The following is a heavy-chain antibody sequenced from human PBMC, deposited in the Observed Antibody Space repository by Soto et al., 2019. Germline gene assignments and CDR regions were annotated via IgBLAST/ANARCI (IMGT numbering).Heavy chain of an antibody. D-gene: IGHD1-26*01. V-gene: IGHV1-69*12. CDR1: GGTFSSYA. CDR2: IIPIFGTA. J-gene: IGHJ5*02. CDR3: ASVHEWESQDWFDP. Sequence: QVQLVQSGAEVKKPGSSVKVSCKASGGTFSSYAISWVRQAPGQGLEWMGGIIPIFGTANYAQKFQGRVTXXAXEXKSTAYMELSSLRSEDTAVYYCASVHEWESQDWFDPWGQGTLVTVSS.